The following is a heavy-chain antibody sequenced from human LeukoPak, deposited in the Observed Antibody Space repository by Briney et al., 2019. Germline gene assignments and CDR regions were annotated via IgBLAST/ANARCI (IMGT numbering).Heavy chain of an antibody. CDR1: GYTFTDYY. CDR3: ARDEMGYQLLYPAQCFQY. D-gene: IGHD2-2*02. J-gene: IGHJ1*01. CDR2: INPKGGGT. V-gene: IGHV1-2*02. Sequence: GASVKVSCKTSGYTFTDYYIHWVRQAPGQGPEWLGWINPKGGGTNLAQRFQGRVTVTRDTSITTAYLELSRLRSDDTAVYYCARDEMGYQLLYPAQCFQYWGQGTLVTVSS.